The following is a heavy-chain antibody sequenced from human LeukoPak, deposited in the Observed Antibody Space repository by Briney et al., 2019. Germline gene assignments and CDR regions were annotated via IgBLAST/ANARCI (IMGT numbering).Heavy chain of an antibody. CDR2: IYSGGSA. CDR1: GFTFSSYA. D-gene: IGHD6-6*01. CDR3: ARVIAARHFDY. Sequence: GGSLRLSWAASGFTFSSYAMHWVRQAPGKGLEWVSLIYSGGSAYYADSVKGRFTISRDNSMNTMFLQMNSLRAEDTAVYYCARVIAARHFDYWGQGTLVTVSS. J-gene: IGHJ4*02. V-gene: IGHV3-66*01.